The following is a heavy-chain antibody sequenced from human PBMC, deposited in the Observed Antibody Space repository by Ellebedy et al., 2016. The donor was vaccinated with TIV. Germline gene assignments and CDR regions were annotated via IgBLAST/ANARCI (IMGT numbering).Heavy chain of an antibody. V-gene: IGHV4-59*01. CDR3: ARDDLGAKVS. J-gene: IGHJ5*02. Sequence: MPSETLSLTCTVSGGSISSYYWSWIRQPPGKGLEWIGYIYYTGSSIYNPSLESRTTLSVDVTRNQLSLRLNSVTTADTAVYYCARDDLGAKVSWGQGILVTVSS. D-gene: IGHD1-26*01. CDR1: GGSISSYY. CDR2: IYYTGSS.